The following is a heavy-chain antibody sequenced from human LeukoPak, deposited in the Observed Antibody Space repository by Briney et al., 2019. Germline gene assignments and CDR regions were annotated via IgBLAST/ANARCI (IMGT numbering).Heavy chain of an antibody. J-gene: IGHJ5*02. CDR1: GYTFTSYD. CDR2: MNPNSGNT. CDR3: ARGLIRDDFWSGYYLLPGGWFDP. Sequence: ASVTVSCKASGYTFTSYDVNWVRQAPGQGLEWMGWMNPNSGNTGYAQKFQGRVTMTRNTSISTAYMELSSLRSEDTAVYYCARGLIRDDFWSGYYLLPGGWFDPWGQGTLVTVSS. V-gene: IGHV1-8*01. D-gene: IGHD3-3*01.